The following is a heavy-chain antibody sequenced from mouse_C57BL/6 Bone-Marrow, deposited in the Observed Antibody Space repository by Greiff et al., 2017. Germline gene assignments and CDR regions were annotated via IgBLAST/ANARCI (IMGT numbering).Heavy chain of an antibody. Sequence: VQRVESGAELARPGASVKLSCKASGYTFTSYGISWVKQRTGQGLEWIGEIYPRSGNTYYNEKFKGKATLTADKSSSTAYMELRSLTSEDSAVYFCAREGIYYGYDWFAYWGQGTLVTVSA. CDR2: IYPRSGNT. CDR3: AREGIYYGYDWFAY. V-gene: IGHV1-81*01. CDR1: GYTFTSYG. J-gene: IGHJ3*01. D-gene: IGHD2-2*01.